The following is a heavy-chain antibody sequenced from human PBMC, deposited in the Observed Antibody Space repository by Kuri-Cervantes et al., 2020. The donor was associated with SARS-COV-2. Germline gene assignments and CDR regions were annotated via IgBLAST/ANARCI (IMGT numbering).Heavy chain of an antibody. Sequence: GGSLRLSCAASGFTFSGSAMHWVRQASGKGLEWVGRIRSKANSYATACAASVKGRFTISRDDSKNTAYLQMNSLKTEDTAVYYCTFDYYDSSGYFLFDYWGQGTPVTVSS. CDR2: IRSKANSYAT. D-gene: IGHD3-22*01. CDR3: TFDYYDSSGYFLFDY. V-gene: IGHV3-73*01. J-gene: IGHJ4*02. CDR1: GFTFSGSA.